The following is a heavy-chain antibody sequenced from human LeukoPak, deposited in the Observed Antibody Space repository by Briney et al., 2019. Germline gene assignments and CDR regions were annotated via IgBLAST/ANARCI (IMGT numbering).Heavy chain of an antibody. CDR2: INSDGSST. V-gene: IGHV3-74*01. CDR3: ARGAGTTVTTRNWFDP. CDR1: GFTFTNSA. D-gene: IGHD4-17*01. Sequence: PGGSLRLSCATSGFTFTNSAMSWVRQAPGKGLEWVSRINSDGSSTSYADSVKGRFTISRDNAKNTLYLQMNSLRAEDTAVYYCARGAGTTVTTRNWFDPWGQGTLVTVSS. J-gene: IGHJ5*02.